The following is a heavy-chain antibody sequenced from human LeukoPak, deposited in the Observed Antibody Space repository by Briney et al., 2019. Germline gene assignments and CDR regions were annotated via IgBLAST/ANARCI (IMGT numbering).Heavy chain of an antibody. V-gene: IGHV3-30*02. D-gene: IGHD5-18*01. CDR1: GFTFSSYG. CDR2: IRYDGSNK. CDR3: AKDQGYSPVVDYYYMDV. J-gene: IGHJ6*03. Sequence: GSLILSCAASGFTFSSYGMHWVRQAPGKGLEWVAFIRYDGSNKYYADSVKGRFTISRDNSKNTLYLQMNSLRAEDTAVYYCAKDQGYSPVVDYYYMDVWGKGTTVTVSS.